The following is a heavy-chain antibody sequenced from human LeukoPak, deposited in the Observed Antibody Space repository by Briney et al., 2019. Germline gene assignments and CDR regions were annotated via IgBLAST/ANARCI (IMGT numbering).Heavy chain of an antibody. CDR3: AIPLVDGGFY. CDR1: GYTFTSYG. Sequence: GASVKVSCKTSGYTFTSYGLSWVRQAPGQGLEWMGWINPNSGGTNYAQKFQDRVTMTRDASISTAYMELSGLRSDDTAVYYCAIPLVDGGFYWGQGTLVTVSS. D-gene: IGHD3-10*01. CDR2: INPNSGGT. V-gene: IGHV1-2*02. J-gene: IGHJ4*02.